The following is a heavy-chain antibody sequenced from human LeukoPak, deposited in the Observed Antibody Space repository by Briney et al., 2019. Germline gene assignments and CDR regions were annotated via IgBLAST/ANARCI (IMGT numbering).Heavy chain of an antibody. V-gene: IGHV3-7*04. D-gene: IGHD3-10*01. CDR2: IKEDGVEK. CDR3: ARGGSGSS. CDR1: GFMFSNYW. J-gene: IGHJ5*02. Sequence: GGSLRLSCAASGFMFSNYWMNWVRQAPGEGLEWVATIKEDGVEKYYVDSVKGRFTISRDNAKNSLSLQMSTLRAEDTAVYYCARGGSGSSWGQGTLVTVSS.